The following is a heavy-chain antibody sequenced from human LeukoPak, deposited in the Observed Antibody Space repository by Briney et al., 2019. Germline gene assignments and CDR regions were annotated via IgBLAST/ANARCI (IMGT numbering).Heavy chain of an antibody. CDR2: ISGSGGST. CDR1: GFTFSSYG. V-gene: IGHV3-23*01. D-gene: IGHD6-19*01. Sequence: GGSLRLSCAASGFTFSSYGMHWVRQAPGKGLEWVSAISGSGGSTYYADSVKGRFTISRDNSKNTLYLQMNSLRAEDTAVYYCAKSNSGWYYYYGMDVWGQGTTVTVSS. J-gene: IGHJ6*02. CDR3: AKSNSGWYYYYGMDV.